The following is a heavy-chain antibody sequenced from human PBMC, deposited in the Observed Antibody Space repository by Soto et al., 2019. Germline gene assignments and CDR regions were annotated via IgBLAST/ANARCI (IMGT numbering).Heavy chain of an antibody. D-gene: IGHD3-10*01. CDR2: IKQDGSEK. CDR1: GFTFSSYW. Sequence: GVSLRLSCAASGFTFSSYWMSWVRQAPGKGLEWVANIKQDGSEKYYVDSVKGRFTISRDNAKNSLYLQMNSLRAEDTAVYYCARAEFGGIYYYYYYGMDVWGQGTTVTVSS. J-gene: IGHJ6*02. CDR3: ARAEFGGIYYYYYYGMDV. V-gene: IGHV3-7*01.